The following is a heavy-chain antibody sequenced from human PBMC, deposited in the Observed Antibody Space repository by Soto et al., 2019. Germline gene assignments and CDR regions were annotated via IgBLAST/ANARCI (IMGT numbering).Heavy chain of an antibody. V-gene: IGHV4-61*01. J-gene: IGHJ3*02. D-gene: IGHD2-2*02. CDR2: IYYSGST. Sequence: PETLSLTCTVSGGSASSGSYYWSWIRQPPGKGLEWIGYIYYSGSTKYNPSLKRRVTISEDASKNQFSLKLSSVTAAETAVYYCARDVGVYCSSTSCDRRDAFDIWGQGTIVT. CDR3: ARDVGVYCSSTSCDRRDAFDI. CDR1: GGSASSGSYY.